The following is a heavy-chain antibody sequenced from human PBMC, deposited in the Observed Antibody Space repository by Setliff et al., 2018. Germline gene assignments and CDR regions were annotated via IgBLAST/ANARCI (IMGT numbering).Heavy chain of an antibody. CDR3: ARGRQLYSSPVDY. J-gene: IGHJ4*02. D-gene: IGHD6-13*01. V-gene: IGHV3-20*04. Sequence: PGGSLRLSCAASGFTFYNYWMHWVRQAPGKGLVWVSVVYRGGSTTFYADSVKGRFTISRDNAKNSLYLQMTSLRAEDTALYYCARGRQLYSSPVDYWGQGTLVTVSS. CDR2: VYRGGSTT. CDR1: GFTFYNYW.